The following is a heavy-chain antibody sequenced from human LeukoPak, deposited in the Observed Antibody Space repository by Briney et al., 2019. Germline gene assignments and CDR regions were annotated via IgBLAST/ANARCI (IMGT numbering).Heavy chain of an antibody. V-gene: IGHV3-30*02. CDR3: AKDTVKVSTISLVPHYTDV. CDR2: IRYDGSNK. CDR1: GFTFSSYG. J-gene: IGHJ6*03. D-gene: IGHD5/OR15-5a*01. Sequence: GGSLRLSCAASGFTFSSYGMHWVRQAAGKGLEWVAFIRYDGSNKYYAECVEGRFTISRDNSQHPLYLQMHSLRAEDTAVYYCAKDTVKVSTISLVPHYTDVWGKGTTVTISS.